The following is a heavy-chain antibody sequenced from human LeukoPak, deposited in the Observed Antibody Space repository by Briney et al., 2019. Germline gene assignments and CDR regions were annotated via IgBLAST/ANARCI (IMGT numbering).Heavy chain of an antibody. V-gene: IGHV4-59*01. Sequence: SETLSLTCTVSGDSISSSDWSWIRQPPGKGLEWMGDISYRGSTSSNPSPRSRVTISVDTFKKQFALRLTSVTGADTAMYYCARGGQLNWFDPWGQGTLVTVS. D-gene: IGHD5-18*01. CDR2: ISYRGST. CDR3: ARGGQLNWFDP. J-gene: IGHJ5*02. CDR1: GDSISSSD.